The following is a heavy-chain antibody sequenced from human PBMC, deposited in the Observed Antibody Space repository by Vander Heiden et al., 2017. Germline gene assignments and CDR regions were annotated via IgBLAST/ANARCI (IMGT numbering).Heavy chain of an antibody. CDR3: VKCITVSGTCYFDY. J-gene: IGHJ4*02. D-gene: IGHD6-19*01. CDR1: GLTFSNNA. Sequence: EVQLLESGGGLIQPGGSLRLSCAGSGLTFSNNAMGWVRQAPGKGLEWVSGISGSGSNTYYADSVKGRFTISRDNSKDTLYLQMNSLGAEDTAVYYCVKCITVSGTCYFDYWGQGTLVTVSS. V-gene: IGHV3-23*01. CDR2: ISGSGSNT.